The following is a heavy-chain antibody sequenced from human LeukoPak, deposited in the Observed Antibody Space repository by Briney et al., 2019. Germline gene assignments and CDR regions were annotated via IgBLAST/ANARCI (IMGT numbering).Heavy chain of an antibody. Sequence: SETLSLTCTVSGGSISSYYWSWIRQPPGKGLEWIGYIYYSGSTNYNPSLKSRVTMSVDTSKNQFSLKLTSVTAADTAVYFCARGQSYRKSQNWFGPWGQGTLVTVSS. V-gene: IGHV4-59*12. D-gene: IGHD4-11*01. CDR2: IYYSGST. CDR1: GGSISSYY. CDR3: ARGQSYRKSQNWFGP. J-gene: IGHJ5*02.